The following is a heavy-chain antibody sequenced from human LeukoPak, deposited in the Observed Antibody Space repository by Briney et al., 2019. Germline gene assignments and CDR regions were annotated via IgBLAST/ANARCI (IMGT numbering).Heavy chain of an antibody. CDR1: GGSIAGFY. CDR3: ARAGYDVLTGYCGAFDI. V-gene: IGHV4-59*12. D-gene: IGHD3-9*01. CDR2: MYYSGST. Sequence: SEALSLTCTVSGGSIAGFYWSWFRQSPGKGLEWIAYMYYSGSTYYNPSLKSRVSLSVDTSKNQFSLKLSSVTAADTAVYYCARAGYDVLTGYCGAFDIWGQGTMVIVSS. J-gene: IGHJ3*02.